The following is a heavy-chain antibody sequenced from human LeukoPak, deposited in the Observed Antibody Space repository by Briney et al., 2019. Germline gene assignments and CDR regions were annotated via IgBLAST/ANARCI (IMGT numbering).Heavy chain of an antibody. J-gene: IGHJ4*02. Sequence: PGGSLRLSCAASGFTFSDHYMDWVRQAPGKGLEWVGRTRNKANSYITEYAASVKGRFTISRDDSKNSLYLQMNSLKTEDTAVYYCVRASPYYFDFWAQGTLVTVSS. CDR3: VRASPYYFDF. CDR1: GFTFSDHY. CDR2: TRNKANSYIT. V-gene: IGHV3-72*01.